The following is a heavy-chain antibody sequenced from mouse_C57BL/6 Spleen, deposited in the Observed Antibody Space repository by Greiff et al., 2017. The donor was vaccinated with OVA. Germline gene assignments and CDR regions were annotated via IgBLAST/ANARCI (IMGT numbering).Heavy chain of an antibody. CDR3: ARDSSGYYFDY. CDR2: IYPGDGDT. CDR1: GYAFSSSW. Sequence: VQVVESGPELVKPGASVKISCKASGYAFSSSWMNWVKQRPGKGLEWIGRIYPGDGDTNYNGKFKGKATLTADKSSSTAYMQLSSLTSEDSAVYFCARDSSGYYFDYWGQGTTLTVSS. D-gene: IGHD3-2*02. V-gene: IGHV1-82*01. J-gene: IGHJ2*01.